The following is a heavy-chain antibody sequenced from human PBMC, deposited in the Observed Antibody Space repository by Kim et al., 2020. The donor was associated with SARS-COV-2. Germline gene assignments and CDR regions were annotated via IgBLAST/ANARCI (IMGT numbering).Heavy chain of an antibody. J-gene: IGHJ4*02. D-gene: IGHD3-22*01. V-gene: IGHV4-34*01. Sequence: SETLSLTCAVYGGSFSGYYWSWIRQPPGKGLEWIGEINHSGSTNYNPSLKSRVTISVDTSKNQFSLKLSSVTAADTAVYYCARVRHYYDSSGTIDYWGQG. CDR3: ARVRHYYDSSGTIDY. CDR1: GGSFSGYY. CDR2: INHSGST.